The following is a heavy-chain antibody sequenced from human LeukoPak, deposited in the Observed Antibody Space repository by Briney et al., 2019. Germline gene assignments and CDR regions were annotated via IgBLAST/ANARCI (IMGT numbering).Heavy chain of an antibody. D-gene: IGHD3-16*02. CDR2: IYYSGST. J-gene: IGHJ4*02. CDR1: GGSISSYY. Sequence: SETLSLTCTVSGGSISSYYWSWIRQPPGKGLEWIGYIYYSGSTNYNPSLKSRVTISVDTSKNQFSLKLSSVTAADTAVYYCARFSVGDYVWGSYRSYYFDYWGQGTLVTVSS. V-gene: IGHV4-59*01. CDR3: ARFSVGDYVWGSYRSYYFDY.